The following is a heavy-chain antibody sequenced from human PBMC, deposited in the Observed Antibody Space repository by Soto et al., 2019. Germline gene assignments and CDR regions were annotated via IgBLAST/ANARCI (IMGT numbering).Heavy chain of an antibody. J-gene: IGHJ6*02. Sequence: SETLSLTCAVYGGSFSGYYWSWIRQPPGKGLEWIGEINHSGSTNYNPSLKSRVTISVDTSKNQFSLKLSSVTAADTAVYYCARVRRVGYGSGSYTYYYYGMDVWGQGTTVTVSS. CDR2: INHSGST. CDR3: ARVRRVGYGSGSYTYYYYGMDV. D-gene: IGHD3-10*01. V-gene: IGHV4-34*01. CDR1: GGSFSGYY.